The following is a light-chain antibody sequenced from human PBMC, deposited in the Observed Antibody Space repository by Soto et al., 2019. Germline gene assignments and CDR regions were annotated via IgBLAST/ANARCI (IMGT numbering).Light chain of an antibody. Sequence: QSVLTQPPSVSGAPGQRVTISCTGRSSNIGAGYDVHWYQQLPGTAPKLLIYRNSNRPSGVPDRFSGSKSGTSASLAITGLQAEDEADYYCQSYDSSLSGVVFGGGTKLTVL. V-gene: IGLV1-40*01. CDR2: RNS. CDR3: QSYDSSLSGVV. J-gene: IGLJ2*01. CDR1: SSNIGAGYD.